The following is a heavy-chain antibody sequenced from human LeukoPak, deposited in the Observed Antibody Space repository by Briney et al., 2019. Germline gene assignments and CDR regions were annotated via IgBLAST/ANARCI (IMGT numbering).Heavy chain of an antibody. D-gene: IGHD2-21*01. Sequence: SVTLSLTCTVSGGSISSSSYYWGWICQPPGKGLEWIGSIYYSGRTYYNPSLKSRVTISVDTSKTQFTLKLRSVTAADTAVYYCARTAYARFFDLWGRGTLVTVSP. CDR1: GGSISSSSYY. J-gene: IGHJ2*01. CDR2: IYYSGRT. CDR3: ARTAYARFFDL. V-gene: IGHV4-39*01.